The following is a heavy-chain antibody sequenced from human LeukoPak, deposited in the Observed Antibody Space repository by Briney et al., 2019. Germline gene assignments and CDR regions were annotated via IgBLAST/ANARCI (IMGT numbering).Heavy chain of an antibody. Sequence: GGSLRLSCAVSGFTFSNYVMNWVRQAPGKGLEWVSVISDSGGSTYYADSVKGRFTVSRDNSKNTLYLQMNSLRAEDTAVYYCAKAKDYHSGANFDYWGQGTLVTVSS. V-gene: IGHV3-23*01. CDR2: ISDSGGST. CDR3: AKAKDYHSGANFDY. D-gene: IGHD3-22*01. CDR1: GFTFSNYV. J-gene: IGHJ4*02.